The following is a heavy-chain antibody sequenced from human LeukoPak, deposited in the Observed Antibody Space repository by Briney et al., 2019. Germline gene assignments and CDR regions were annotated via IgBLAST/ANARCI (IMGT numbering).Heavy chain of an antibody. Sequence: GVLRLSCAASGFTFSTYAMRWVRQAPGKGLEWVSAIVGSGGATYYADSVKGRFTISRDNSKNTLYLQMNSLRAEDTAVYYCAKEPAVAGIPYFDYWGQGTLVTVSS. D-gene: IGHD6-19*01. CDR3: AKEPAVAGIPYFDY. CDR1: GFTFSTYA. CDR2: IVGSGGAT. V-gene: IGHV3-23*01. J-gene: IGHJ4*02.